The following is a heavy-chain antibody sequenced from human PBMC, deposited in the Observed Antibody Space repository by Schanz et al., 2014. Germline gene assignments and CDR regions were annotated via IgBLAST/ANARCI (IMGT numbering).Heavy chain of an antibody. J-gene: IGHJ3*01. Sequence: QVQLQESGPRLVKPSQTLSLTCTVSGGSISSGAYSWSWIRQPPGKRPEWIGYIYSSGSTYYNPSLKSRVSMSIDTSKNQFSLKLSFVTAADTAVYYCTRSTLWSYDVWGRGTMVIVSS. CDR3: TRSTLWSYDV. CDR2: IYSSGST. D-gene: IGHD2-21*01. CDR1: GGSISSGAYS. V-gene: IGHV4-30-4*07.